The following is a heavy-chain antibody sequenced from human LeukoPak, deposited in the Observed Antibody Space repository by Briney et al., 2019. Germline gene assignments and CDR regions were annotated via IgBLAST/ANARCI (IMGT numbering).Heavy chain of an antibody. V-gene: IGHV4-61*01. CDR1: RGSVSSGSYY. CDR2: IYYSGST. J-gene: IGHJ4*02. Sequence: SETLSLTCTVSRGSVSSGSYYWSWIRQPPGKGLEWIGYIYYSGSTNYNPSLKSRVTISVDTSKNQFSLKLSSVTAADTAVYYCARGSPSGYFPYYFDYWGQGTLVTVSS. D-gene: IGHD3-3*01. CDR3: ARGSPSGYFPYYFDY.